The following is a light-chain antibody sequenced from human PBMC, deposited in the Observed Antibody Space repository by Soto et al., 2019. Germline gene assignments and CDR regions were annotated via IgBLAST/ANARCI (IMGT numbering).Light chain of an antibody. CDR1: SGHSTYA. CDR2: INSDGSH. V-gene: IGLV4-69*01. J-gene: IGLJ3*02. Sequence: QPVLTQSPSASASLGASVKLTCTLRSGHSTYAIAWHQQQSEKGPRFLMKINSDGSHSKGDGVSDRFSGSSSGAERHLSISSLQSDDDAEYYCQSWGTGIQVFGGGTKLTVL. CDR3: QSWGTGIQV.